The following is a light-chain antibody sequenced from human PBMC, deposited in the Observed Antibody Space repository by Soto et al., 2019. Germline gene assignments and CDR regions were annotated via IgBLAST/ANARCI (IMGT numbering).Light chain of an antibody. CDR2: GAS. CDR3: QQYRSWPRT. V-gene: IGKV3-15*01. J-gene: IGKJ1*01. CDR1: LSVSSY. Sequence: IVLTQSPGTLSLSPVQIATLYFMASLSVSSYLAWYQQKPGQAPRLLIYGASTRATDMPGTFSGRGSGTEFTLTISSLRPEDFAVYYCQQYRSWPRTFGQGTKVDIK.